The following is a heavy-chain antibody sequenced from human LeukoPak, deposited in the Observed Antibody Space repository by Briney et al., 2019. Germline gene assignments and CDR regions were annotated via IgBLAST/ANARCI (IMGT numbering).Heavy chain of an antibody. CDR1: GFTFSSYW. CDR3: VRVSAVTNYVDY. J-gene: IGHJ4*02. V-gene: IGHV3-7*01. D-gene: IGHD4-17*01. CDR2: IKQDGSEK. Sequence: GGSLRLSCAASGFTFSSYWMSWVRQAPGKGLEWVANIKQDGSEKYYVDSVKGRFTISRDNAKNSLYLQMNSLRAEDTAVYYCVRVSAVTNYVDYWAREPWSPSPQ.